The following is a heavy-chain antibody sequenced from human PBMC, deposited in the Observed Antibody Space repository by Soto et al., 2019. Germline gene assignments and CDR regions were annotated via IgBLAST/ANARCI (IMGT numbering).Heavy chain of an antibody. CDR3: ARDPRTTVTTNYYYGMDV. D-gene: IGHD4-17*01. CDR2: IRAYNGNT. CDR1: GYTFTSYG. Sequence: QVQLVQSGAEVKKPGASVKVSCKASGYTFTSYGISWVRQAPGQGLEWMGWIRAYNGNTNYAQKLQGRVTMTTDTSTSTAYMELRSLRSDDTAVYYCARDPRTTVTTNYYYGMDVWGQGTTVTVSS. J-gene: IGHJ6*02. V-gene: IGHV1-18*04.